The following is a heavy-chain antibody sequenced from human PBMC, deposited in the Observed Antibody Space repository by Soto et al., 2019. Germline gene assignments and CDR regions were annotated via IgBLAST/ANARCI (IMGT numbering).Heavy chain of an antibody. CDR3: ARENSHGIAAFSRYYYYGMDV. J-gene: IGHJ6*02. CDR1: GYTFTSYA. CDR2: INTNTGNP. Sequence: GASVKVSCKASGYTFTSYAMNWVRQAPGQGLEWMGWINTNTGNPTYAQGFTGRFVFSLDTSVSTAYLQICSLKAEDTAVYYCARENSHGIAAFSRYYYYGMDVWGQGTTVTVS. D-gene: IGHD6-13*01. V-gene: IGHV7-4-1*01.